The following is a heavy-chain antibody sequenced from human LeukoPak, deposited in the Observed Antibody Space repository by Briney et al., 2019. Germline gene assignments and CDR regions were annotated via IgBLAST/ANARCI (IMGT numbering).Heavy chain of an antibody. V-gene: IGHV3-11*01. J-gene: IGHJ4*02. Sequence: GGSLRLSCAASGFTFSVYYMNWIRQAPGKGLEWVSYISNSGSAEKYGDSVKGRFTISRDDAKNSLYLQMNSLRAEDTAVYYCARDLWPALYYYDYSGQSYGYWGQGTLVTVSS. D-gene: IGHD3-22*01. CDR2: ISNSGSAE. CDR3: ARDLWPALYYYDYSGQSYGY. CDR1: GFTFSVYY.